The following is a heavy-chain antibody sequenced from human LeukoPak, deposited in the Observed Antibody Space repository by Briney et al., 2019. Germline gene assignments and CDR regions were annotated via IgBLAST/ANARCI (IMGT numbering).Heavy chain of an antibody. CDR3: ARVNDYGDYGSEYFDY. Sequence: GGSLRLSCAASGFTFSSYWMSWVRHAPGKGLELVANIKQDGSEKYYVDSVKGRFTISRDNAKNSLYLQMNSLRAEDTAVYYCARVNDYGDYGSEYFDYWGQGTLVTVSS. CDR1: GFTFSSYW. D-gene: IGHD4-17*01. J-gene: IGHJ4*02. CDR2: IKQDGSEK. V-gene: IGHV3-7*01.